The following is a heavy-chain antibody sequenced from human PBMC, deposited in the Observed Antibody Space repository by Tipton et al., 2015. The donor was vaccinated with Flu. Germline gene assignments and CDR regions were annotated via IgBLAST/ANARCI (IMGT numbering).Heavy chain of an antibody. V-gene: IGHV1-8*01. Sequence: QVQLVQSGAEVRKPGASVRVSCKASGYTSTSYDVNWVRLATGQGLEWMGWMNPNSGYAGYAQKFQGRVTMTRNTSISTAYLELTSLGSDDTAIYYRATDAGSLDYWGQGTVVTVSS. CDR2: MNPNSGYA. CDR3: ATDAGSLDY. D-gene: IGHD1-26*01. CDR1: GYTSTSYD. J-gene: IGHJ4*02.